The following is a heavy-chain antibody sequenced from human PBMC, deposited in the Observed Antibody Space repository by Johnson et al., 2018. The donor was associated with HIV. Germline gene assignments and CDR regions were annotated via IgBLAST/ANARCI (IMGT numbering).Heavy chain of an antibody. CDR2: ISWNSGSI. D-gene: IGHD1-1*01. CDR1: GFTFDDYA. Sequence: VQLVESGGGLVQPGRSLRLSCAASGFTFDDYAMHWVRQAPGKGLEWVSGISWNSGSIDYADSVKGRFTISRDNAKNSLYLQMNSLRAEETALYYCARVTRYNWNSDAFDIWGQGTMVTVSS. V-gene: IGHV3-9*01. J-gene: IGHJ3*02. CDR3: ARVTRYNWNSDAFDI.